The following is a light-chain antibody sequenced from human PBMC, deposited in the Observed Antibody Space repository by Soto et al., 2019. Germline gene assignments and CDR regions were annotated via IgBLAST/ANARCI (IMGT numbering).Light chain of an antibody. CDR3: QQYYSTPWT. CDR2: GAS. V-gene: IGKV3-15*01. J-gene: IGKJ1*01. CDR1: QSISTK. Sequence: IVITQSPATLSVSPGERATLSCRASQSISTKLAWYQQKPGQAPRLLIYGASTRATGIPVRFSGSGSGTEFTLTINSLQAEDVAVYYCQQYYSTPWTFGQGTKVDIK.